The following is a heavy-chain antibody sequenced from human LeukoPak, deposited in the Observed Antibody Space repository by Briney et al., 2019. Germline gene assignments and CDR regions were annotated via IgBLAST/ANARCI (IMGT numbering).Heavy chain of an antibody. CDR1: GFTFDDYG. J-gene: IGHJ6*03. D-gene: IGHD4-17*01. Sequence: GGSLRLSCAASGFTFDDYGMSWGRQAQGKGVEWGSGINGNGGSTAYADSVKGGFTISTDNANNSLYLQMNSLRAEDTALYYCASVWLYGDYGYYYYYYMDVWGKGTTVTGSS. CDR3: ASVWLYGDYGYYYYYYMDV. CDR2: INGNGGST. V-gene: IGHV3-20*04.